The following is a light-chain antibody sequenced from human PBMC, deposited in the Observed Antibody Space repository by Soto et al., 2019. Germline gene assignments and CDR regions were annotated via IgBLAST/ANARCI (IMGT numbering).Light chain of an antibody. CDR2: DVT. Sequence: QSVLTQPASVSGSPGQSITISCTGTSNDVGGYNYVSWYQQHPGEAPKLMIYDVTNRPSGVSNRFSGSKSGNTASLTISGLQAEDEADYYCSSSTSSTTRVVFGGGTKLTVL. CDR1: SNDVGGYNY. J-gene: IGLJ2*01. V-gene: IGLV2-14*03. CDR3: SSSTSSTTRVV.